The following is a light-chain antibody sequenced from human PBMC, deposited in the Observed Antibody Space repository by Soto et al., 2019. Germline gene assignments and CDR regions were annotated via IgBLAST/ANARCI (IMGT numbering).Light chain of an antibody. Sequence: EVVLTKSPATLYLSPGERATLSCRASENVRTFVDWYQQKPGQAPRPLIYGASNRATGIPARFSGSGSGTHSTHTISDLEPEDFAVYYCQQHGHWPPWTFGQGTRVEIQ. V-gene: IGKV3-11*01. J-gene: IGKJ1*01. CDR2: GAS. CDR3: QQHGHWPPWT. CDR1: ENVRTF.